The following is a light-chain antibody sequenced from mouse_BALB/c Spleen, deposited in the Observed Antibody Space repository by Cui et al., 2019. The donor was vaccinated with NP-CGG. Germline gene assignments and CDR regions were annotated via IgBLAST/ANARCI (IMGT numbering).Light chain of an antibody. CDR2: GTN. J-gene: IGLJ1*01. Sequence: QAVVTQESALTTSPGEPVTLTCRPSTGAVTTSNYANWVQEKPDHLFTGLIGGTNNRAPGVPARFSGSLIGDKAALTITGAQTEDEAIYFCALWYSNHWVFGGGTKLTVL. CDR1: TGAVTTSNY. CDR3: ALWYSNHWV. V-gene: IGLV1*01.